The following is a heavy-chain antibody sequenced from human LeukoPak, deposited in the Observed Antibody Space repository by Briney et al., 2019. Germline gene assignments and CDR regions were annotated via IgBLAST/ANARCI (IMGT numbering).Heavy chain of an antibody. Sequence: GASVKVSCKVSGYTLTELSMHWVRQAPGKGLEWMGGLDPEDGETIYAQKFQGRVTMTEDTSTDTAYMELSSLRSEDTAVYYCATVGYYDSSGYTTRQSNWFDPWGQGTLVTVSS. D-gene: IGHD3-22*01. CDR2: LDPEDGET. V-gene: IGHV1-24*01. J-gene: IGHJ5*02. CDR3: ATVGYYDSSGYTTRQSNWFDP. CDR1: GYTLTELS.